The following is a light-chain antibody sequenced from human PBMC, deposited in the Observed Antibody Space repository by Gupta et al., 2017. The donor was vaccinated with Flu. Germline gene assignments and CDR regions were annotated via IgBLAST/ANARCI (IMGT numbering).Light chain of an antibody. CDR2: KNK. CDR3: SAVYSSRNKEV. Sequence: NATLTCTGNTSTVGKKGEARLQQHQRHPPKLLYDKNKNRRSGIAEGFSASKFGNTASLTITGLQPEDEADYYCSAVYSSRNKEVFGGGTKVTVL. V-gene: IGLV10-54*02. J-gene: IGLJ3*02. CDR1: TSTVGKKG.